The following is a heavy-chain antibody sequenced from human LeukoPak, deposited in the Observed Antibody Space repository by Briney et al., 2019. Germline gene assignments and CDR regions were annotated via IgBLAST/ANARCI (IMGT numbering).Heavy chain of an antibody. Sequence: SETLSLTCTVSGGSISSGSYYWGWIRQPAGKGLEWIGRIYTSGSTTYNPSLKSRVNISVDTSKNQFSLKLSSVTAADTAVYYCAREGLGYCSSTSCPPDAFDIWGQGTMVTVSS. J-gene: IGHJ3*02. CDR2: IYTSGST. V-gene: IGHV4-61*02. CDR3: AREGLGYCSSTSCPPDAFDI. D-gene: IGHD2-2*01. CDR1: GGSISSGSYY.